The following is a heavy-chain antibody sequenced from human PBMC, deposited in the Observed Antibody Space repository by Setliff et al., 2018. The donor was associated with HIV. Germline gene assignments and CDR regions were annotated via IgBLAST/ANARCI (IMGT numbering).Heavy chain of an antibody. D-gene: IGHD5-12*01. Sequence: ASVMVSCKASGYTFTGYYMHWVRQAPGQGLEWMAWMNPNSGNKGYAQRFQGRVTMTRNTSISTAYMELSSLRSEDTAVYYCARGRGWLQGFELWGQGTLVTVSS. V-gene: IGHV1-8*02. CDR2: MNPNSGNK. J-gene: IGHJ4*02. CDR3: ARGRGWLQGFEL. CDR1: GYTFTGYY.